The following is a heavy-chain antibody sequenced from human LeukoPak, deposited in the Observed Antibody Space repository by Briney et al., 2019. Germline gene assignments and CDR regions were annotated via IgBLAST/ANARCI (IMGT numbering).Heavy chain of an antibody. V-gene: IGHV4-39*01. CDR1: GGSISSSNYY. J-gene: IGHJ2*01. CDR2: IYYSGST. Sequence: SETLSLTCTVSGGSISSSNYYWGWIRQPPGKGLEWIGSIYYSGSTYYNPSLKSRVTISVDTSKNQFSLKLSSVTAADTAVYYCARLYGDRYFDLWGRGTLVTVSS. D-gene: IGHD4-17*01. CDR3: ARLYGDRYFDL.